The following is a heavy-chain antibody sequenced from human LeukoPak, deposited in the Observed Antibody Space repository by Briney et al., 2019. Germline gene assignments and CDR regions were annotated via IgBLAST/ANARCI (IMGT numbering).Heavy chain of an antibody. V-gene: IGHV3-30-3*01. CDR2: TSYDGSNK. CDR3: AKDPRIMITFGGLNWFDP. Sequence: GGSLRLSCAASGFTFSSYAMHWVRQAPGKGLEWVAVTSYDGSNKYYADSVKGRFTISRDNSKNTLYLQMNSLRAEDTAVYYCAKDPRIMITFGGLNWFDPWGQGTLVTVSS. J-gene: IGHJ5*02. CDR1: GFTFSSYA. D-gene: IGHD3-16*01.